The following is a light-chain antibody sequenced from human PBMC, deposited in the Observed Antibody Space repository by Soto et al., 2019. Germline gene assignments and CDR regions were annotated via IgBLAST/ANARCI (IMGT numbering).Light chain of an antibody. CDR3: QQYNSYSPLT. CDR2: KAS. J-gene: IGKJ4*01. CDR1: QSISSW. Sequence: DIQMTQSPSTLSASVGDRFTITCLASQSISSWLAWYQQKPGKAPKLLIYKASGLESGVPSRFSGSGSGTDFTLTISSLQPDDFATYYCQQYNSYSPLTFGGGTKVDTK. V-gene: IGKV1-5*03.